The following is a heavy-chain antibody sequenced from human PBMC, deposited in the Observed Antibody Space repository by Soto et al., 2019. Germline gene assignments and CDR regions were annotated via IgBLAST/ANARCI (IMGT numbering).Heavy chain of an antibody. CDR1: GGSIISYY. D-gene: IGHD3-22*01. CDR2: IYYSGST. CDR3: ARGRGYYYFDY. V-gene: IGHV4-59*01. Sequence: SGTLSLTCTVSGGSIISYYWSWIRQPPGKGLEWIGYIYYSGSTNYNPSLKSRVTISVDTSKNQFSLKLSSVTAADTAVYYCARGRGYYYFDYWGQGTLVTVSS. J-gene: IGHJ4*02.